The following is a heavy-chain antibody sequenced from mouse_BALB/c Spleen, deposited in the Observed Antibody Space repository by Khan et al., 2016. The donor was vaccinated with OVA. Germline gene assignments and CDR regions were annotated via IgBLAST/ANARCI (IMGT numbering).Heavy chain of an antibody. V-gene: IGHV1-7*01. CDR1: GYTFTTYW. Sequence: QVQLKQSGAELAKPGASVKMSCKASGYTFTTYWMHWVKQRPGQGLEWIGYIDPSTGYTEYNQKFKDKATLTTDKSSSPAYMQLSSLTSEDSAVYECARRGLYDIFDYWGQGTLVTVSA. D-gene: IGHD2-12*01. J-gene: IGHJ3*01. CDR2: IDPSTGYT. CDR3: ARRGLYDIFDY.